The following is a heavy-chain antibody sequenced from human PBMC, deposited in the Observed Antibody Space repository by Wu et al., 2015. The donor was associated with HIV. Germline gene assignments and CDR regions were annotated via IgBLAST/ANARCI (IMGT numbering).Heavy chain of an antibody. Sequence: QVQLVQSGAEVKKPGSSVKVSCKASGGTFSSYAISWVRQAPGQGLEWMGGIIPIFGTANYAQKFQGRVTITADESTSTAYMELSSLRSEDTAVYYCATTHCSSTSCYGPFFDYWGQGTLVTVSS. CDR2: IIPIFGTA. J-gene: IGHJ4*02. CDR1: GGTFSSYA. V-gene: IGHV1-69*12. CDR3: ATTHCSSTSCYGPFFDY. D-gene: IGHD2-2*01.